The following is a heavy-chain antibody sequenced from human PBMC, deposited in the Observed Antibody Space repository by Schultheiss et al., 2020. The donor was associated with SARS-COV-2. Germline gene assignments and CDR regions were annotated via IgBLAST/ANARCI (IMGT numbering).Heavy chain of an antibody. CDR1: GFTFSDYY. CDR2: ISGSGSST. V-gene: IGHV3-23*01. Sequence: GESLKISCAASGFTFSDYYMSWIRQAPGKGLEWVSGISGSGSSTYYADSVKGRFTISRDNSKKTLDLQMNSLRAEDTAVYYCATSSLYWGQGTLVTVSS. D-gene: IGHD3-16*02. CDR3: ATSSLY. J-gene: IGHJ4*02.